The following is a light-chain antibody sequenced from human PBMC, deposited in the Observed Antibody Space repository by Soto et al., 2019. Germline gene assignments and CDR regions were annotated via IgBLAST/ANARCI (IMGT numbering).Light chain of an antibody. CDR2: EGS. CDR3: CSYAGSSTWV. CDR1: SSDVGNYNL. Sequence: QSALTQSASVSGSPGQSITISCTGTSSDVGNYNLVSWYQQHPGKAPKLMIYEGSKRPSGVSNRFSGSKSGNTASLTISGLQAEDEADYYCCSYAGSSTWVFGGGTKVTVL. V-gene: IGLV2-23*01. J-gene: IGLJ3*02.